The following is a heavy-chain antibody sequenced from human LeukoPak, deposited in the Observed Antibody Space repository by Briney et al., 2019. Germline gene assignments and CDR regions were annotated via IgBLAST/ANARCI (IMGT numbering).Heavy chain of an antibody. J-gene: IGHJ4*02. D-gene: IGHD3-10*01. CDR2: IYYSGST. CDR3: AINYYGSGSLLDY. CDR1: GGSFSGYY. V-gene: IGHV4-34*01. Sequence: PSETLSLTCAVYGGSFSGYYWSWIRQPPGKGLEWIGSIYYSGSTYYNPSLKSRVTISVDTSKNQFSLKLSSVTAADTAVYYCAINYYGSGSLLDYWGQGTLVTVSS.